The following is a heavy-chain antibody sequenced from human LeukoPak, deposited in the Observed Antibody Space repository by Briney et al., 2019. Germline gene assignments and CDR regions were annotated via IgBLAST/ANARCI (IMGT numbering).Heavy chain of an antibody. CDR3: ARDPMWEGSAY. V-gene: IGHV1-69*06. CDR2: IIPIFGTA. J-gene: IGHJ4*02. CDR1: RGTFSSYA. D-gene: IGHD1-26*01. Sequence: SVKVSCKASRGTFSSYAISWVRQAPGQGLEWMGGIIPIFGTANYAQKFQGRVTITADKSTSTAYMELSSLRSEDTAVYYCARDPMWEGSAYWGQGTLVTVSS.